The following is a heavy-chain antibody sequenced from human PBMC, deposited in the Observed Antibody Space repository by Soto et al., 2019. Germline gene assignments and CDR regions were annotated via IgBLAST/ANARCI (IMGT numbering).Heavy chain of an antibody. V-gene: IGHV1-18*01. Sequence: QVQLVQSGAEVKKPGASVKVTCKASGYTFTSYGISWERQAPGQGFEWMVWISADNGKTNYAQKLQGSVTMTTDTPTRTAYMELRSLRADDTAVYYCARAGTGFSGRSSVFDPCCQGPLVTLSS. CDR2: ISADNGKT. CDR3: ARAGTGFSGRSSVFDP. D-gene: IGHD6-19*01. CDR1: GYTFTSYG. J-gene: IGHJ5*02.